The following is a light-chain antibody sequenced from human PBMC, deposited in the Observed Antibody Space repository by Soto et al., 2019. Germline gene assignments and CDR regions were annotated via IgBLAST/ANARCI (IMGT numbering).Light chain of an antibody. Sequence: QSALTQPASVSGSPGQSITISCTGTSSDVGGHDYVSWYQQYPGKAPKLMIYDVTYRPSGVSNRFSGSKSGNTASLTISGLQAEDEADYYCSSYTSSRTVVFSGGTKLTVL. J-gene: IGLJ3*02. CDR1: SSDVGGHDY. V-gene: IGLV2-14*01. CDR3: SSYTSSRTVV. CDR2: DVT.